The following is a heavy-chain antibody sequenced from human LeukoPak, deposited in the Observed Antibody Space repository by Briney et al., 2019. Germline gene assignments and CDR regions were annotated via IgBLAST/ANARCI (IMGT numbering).Heavy chain of an antibody. CDR1: GYTFTSYY. D-gene: IGHD1-26*01. CDR2: INPNSGGT. J-gene: IGHJ4*02. Sequence: ASVKVSCKASGYTFTSYYMHWVRQAPGQGLEWMGWINPNSGGTNYAQKFQGRVTMTRDTSISTAYMELSRLRSDDTAVYYCARRYVVGATTFDYWGQGTLVTVSS. V-gene: IGHV1-2*02. CDR3: ARRYVVGATTFDY.